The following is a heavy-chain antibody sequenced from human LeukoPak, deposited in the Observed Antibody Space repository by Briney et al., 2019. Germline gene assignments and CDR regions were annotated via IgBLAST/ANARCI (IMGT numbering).Heavy chain of an antibody. CDR3: ARIKISRFSDWFDP. CDR2: ISTYNGNT. V-gene: IGHV1-18*01. Sequence: ASVKVSCKAFGYAFSSLGISWVRQAPGQGLEWMGWISTYNGNTNYAQKLQGRVTMTTDTSTSTAYMELRSLRSDDTAVYYCARIKISRFSDWFDPWGQGTLVTVSS. J-gene: IGHJ5*02. D-gene: IGHD3-3*01. CDR1: GYAFSSLG.